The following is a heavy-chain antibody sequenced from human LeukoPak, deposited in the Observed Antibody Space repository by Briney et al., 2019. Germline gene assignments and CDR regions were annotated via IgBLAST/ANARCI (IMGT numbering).Heavy chain of an antibody. J-gene: IGHJ3*02. V-gene: IGHV4-34*01. D-gene: IGHD6-13*01. CDR2: INHSGST. Sequence: SETLSLTCAVYGGSFSGYYWSWIRQPPGKGLEWIGEINHSGSTNYNPSLKSRVTISVDTSKNQFSLKLSSVTAADTAVYYCARGKSSWYPLSGAFDIWGQGTMVTVSS. CDR3: ARGKSSWYPLSGAFDI. CDR1: GGSFSGYY.